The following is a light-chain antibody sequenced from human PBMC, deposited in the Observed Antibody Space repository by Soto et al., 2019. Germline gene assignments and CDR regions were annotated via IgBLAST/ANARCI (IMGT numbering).Light chain of an antibody. Sequence: DIQMTQSPPSLSASGGDRVSITCRASRNIDHHLAWYQQKAGTGPQLLIFGASTLHSGVPSRFSASGSGTTFILTISSLQPEDVATYDGQTYDKAPWTFGPGTKV. CDR3: QTYDKAPWT. CDR1: RNIDHH. J-gene: IGKJ1*01. CDR2: GAS. V-gene: IGKV1-27*01.